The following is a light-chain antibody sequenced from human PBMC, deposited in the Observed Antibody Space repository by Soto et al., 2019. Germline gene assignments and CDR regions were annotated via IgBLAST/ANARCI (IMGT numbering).Light chain of an antibody. CDR3: SSYTTSSTLI. CDR2: DVT. Sequence: QSALTQPASVSGSPGQSITISCTGTSSDVGRYKLVSWYQQHPGKAPKLMIYDVTNRPSGVSNRFSGSKSGNTASLTISGLQAEDEAGYYCSSYTTSSTLIFGGGTQLTVL. V-gene: IGLV2-14*03. CDR1: SSDVGRYKL. J-gene: IGLJ2*01.